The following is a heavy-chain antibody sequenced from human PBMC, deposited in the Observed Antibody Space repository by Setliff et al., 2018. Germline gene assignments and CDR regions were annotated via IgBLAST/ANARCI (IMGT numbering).Heavy chain of an antibody. CDR1: GASISSNY. D-gene: IGHD1-1*01. V-gene: IGHV4-4*07. J-gene: IGHJ6*03. Sequence: SETLSLTCSVSGASISSNYWSWIRQPAGKGLEWVGRLHTSGSTNYNPSLKSRVTISVDTSKNQFSLNLSSLTAADTAVYYCARANKKLDYYYYYYMDVWGKGTTVTVSS. CDR3: ARANKKLDYYYYYYMDV. CDR2: LHTSGST.